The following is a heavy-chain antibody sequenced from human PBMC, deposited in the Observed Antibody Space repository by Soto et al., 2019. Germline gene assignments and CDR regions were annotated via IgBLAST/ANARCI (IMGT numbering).Heavy chain of an antibody. J-gene: IGHJ6*02. Sequence: PGGALRLFCAASGFTFSSYIMNWVRQAPGKGLEWVSSISSSSSYIYYADSVKGRFTISRDNAKNSVHLQMNSLRAEDTAVYYCARVPDYNTLDAWGQGTTVTVSS. V-gene: IGHV3-21*01. CDR2: ISSSSSYI. CDR3: ARVPDYNTLDA. D-gene: IGHD3-10*01. CDR1: GFTFSSYI.